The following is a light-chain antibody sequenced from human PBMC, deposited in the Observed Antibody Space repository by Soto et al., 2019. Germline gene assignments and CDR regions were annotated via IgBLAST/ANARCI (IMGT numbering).Light chain of an antibody. Sequence: QSVLTQPPSMSAAPGQKVPISCSGSSSNIGDNFVSWYQHLPGTAPKLLIFDNSQRPSEIPDRFFGPKSGTIATLAITGPQTGDEAVYYCATWDSKLSAVVFGGGTKLTVL. J-gene: IGLJ2*01. CDR1: SSNIGDNF. CDR3: ATWDSKLSAVV. CDR2: DNS. V-gene: IGLV1-51*01.